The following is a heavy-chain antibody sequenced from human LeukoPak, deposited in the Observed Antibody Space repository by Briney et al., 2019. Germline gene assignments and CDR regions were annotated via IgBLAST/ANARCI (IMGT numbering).Heavy chain of an antibody. Sequence: ASVKVSCKASGYTFTSYGISWVRQAPGQGLEWMGWISAYNGNTNYAQKLQGRVTMTTDTSTSTAYMELRSLRSDDTAVYYCARGRHCDSSGYDLHYYYYYGMDVWGQGTTVTVSS. J-gene: IGHJ6*02. V-gene: IGHV1-18*01. CDR3: ARGRHCDSSGYDLHYYYYYGMDV. D-gene: IGHD3-22*01. CDR2: ISAYNGNT. CDR1: GYTFTSYG.